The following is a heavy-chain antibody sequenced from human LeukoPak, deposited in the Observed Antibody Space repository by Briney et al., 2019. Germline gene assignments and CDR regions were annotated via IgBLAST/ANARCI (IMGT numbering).Heavy chain of an antibody. V-gene: IGHV3-23*01. CDR3: SKDPPISAAGPRYSDR. J-gene: IGHJ4*02. CDR2: ISGSGGST. CDR1: GFTFSSYA. Sequence: GGSLRLSCAASGFTFSSYAMSWVRQAPGKGLEWVSAISGSGGSTYYADSVKGRYTISRDNSKNTLYLQMNSLRAEDTAVYYCSKDPPISAAGPRYSDRWGQGTLVTVSS. D-gene: IGHD6-13*01.